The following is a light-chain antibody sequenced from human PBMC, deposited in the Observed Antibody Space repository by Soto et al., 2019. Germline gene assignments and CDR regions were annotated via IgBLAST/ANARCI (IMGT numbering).Light chain of an antibody. CDR3: AAWDDSLSGVV. J-gene: IGLJ2*01. Sequence: QAVVTQPPSASGTPGQRVTISCSGSSSNIGSNYVYWYQHLPGTAPKPLIYRNNQRPSGVPDRFSGSKSGTSASLAISGLRSEDEADYYCAAWDDSLSGVVFGGGTQLTVL. V-gene: IGLV1-47*01. CDR1: SSNIGSNY. CDR2: RNN.